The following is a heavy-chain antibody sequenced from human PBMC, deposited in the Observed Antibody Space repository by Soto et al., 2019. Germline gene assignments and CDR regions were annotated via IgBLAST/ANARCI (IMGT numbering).Heavy chain of an antibody. Sequence: EMQLLESGGGLVQPGGSLRLSCVVSGFSFSNYGVTWVRQAPGKGLEWVCGVSGGSGVTHYTDSVKGRFTISGDDSKNPVYLQMHSLRGEDTAVYYCTSWNGYGDLWGQGTMVTVSS. D-gene: IGHD1-1*01. CDR3: TSWNGYGDL. CDR1: GFSFSNYG. V-gene: IGHV3-23*01. CDR2: VSGGSGVT. J-gene: IGHJ5*02.